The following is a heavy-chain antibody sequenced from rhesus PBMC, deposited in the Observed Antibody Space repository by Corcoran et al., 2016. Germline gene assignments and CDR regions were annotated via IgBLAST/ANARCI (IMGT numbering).Heavy chain of an antibody. CDR3: TRHKSGSNSMDV. CDR1: ETSISFYW. CDR2: IYGNKGNT. D-gene: IGHD4-11*01. Sequence: LRESGPGLVKPSETLSLTCRASETSISFYWWSWLRQSPGKGLEGIGEIYGNKGNTNYRPPFKSRVTISKDASRNQFSLRMNSVTAADTAVYYCTRHKSGSNSMDVWGRGVMVTVSS. V-gene: IGHV4-80*01. J-gene: IGHJ5-2*02.